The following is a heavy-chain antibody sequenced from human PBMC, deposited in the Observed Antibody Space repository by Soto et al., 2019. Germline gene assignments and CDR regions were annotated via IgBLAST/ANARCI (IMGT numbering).Heavy chain of an antibody. CDR1: GFTFSTNT. J-gene: IGHJ4*02. CDR2: ITGSGGST. CDR3: TKEDTGRNHFEF. D-gene: IGHD2-8*02. Sequence: GGSLRLSCAAAGFTFSTNTMTWVRRAPGMGLDWVSTITGSGGSTFYADPVKGRFTISRDNSKKTVYLQMNSLRAEDTAVYYCTKEDTGRNHFEFWGQGTLVTVSS. V-gene: IGHV3-23*01.